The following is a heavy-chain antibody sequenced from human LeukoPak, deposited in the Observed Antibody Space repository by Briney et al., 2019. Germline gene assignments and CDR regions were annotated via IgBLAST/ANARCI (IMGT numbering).Heavy chain of an antibody. CDR3: ARGPYYYDSSGYHLLHAFDI. CDR1: GYTFTGYY. CDR2: INPNSGGT. J-gene: IGHJ3*02. D-gene: IGHD3-22*01. Sequence: ASVKVSCKASGYTFTGYYMHWVRQAPGQGLEWMGWINPNSGGTNYAQKFQGRVTMTRDTSISTAYMELRRLRSDDTAVYYCARGPYYYDSSGYHLLHAFDIWGQGTMVTVSS. V-gene: IGHV1-2*02.